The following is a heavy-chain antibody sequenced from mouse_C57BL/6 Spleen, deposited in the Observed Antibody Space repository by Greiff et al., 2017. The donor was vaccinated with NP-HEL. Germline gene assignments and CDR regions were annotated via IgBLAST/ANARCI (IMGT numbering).Heavy chain of an antibody. CDR2: INPNNGGT. V-gene: IGHV1-26*01. D-gene: IGHD4-1*01. J-gene: IGHJ4*01. CDR1: GYTFTDYY. Sequence: EVQLQQSGPELVKPGASVKISCKASGYTFTDYYMNWVKQSLGKSLEWIGDINPNNGGTSYNQKFKGKATLTVDKSSSTAYMELRSLTSEDSAVYYCAVTETDYAMDYWGQGTSVTVSS. CDR3: AVTETDYAMDY.